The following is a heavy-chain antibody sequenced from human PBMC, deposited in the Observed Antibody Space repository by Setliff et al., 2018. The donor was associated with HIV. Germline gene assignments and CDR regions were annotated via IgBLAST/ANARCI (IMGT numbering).Heavy chain of an antibody. CDR3: ARDSGTTVGATRTGY. CDR2: IQYDGNTK. J-gene: IGHJ4*02. Sequence: PGGSLRLSCVPSGFPFSSHGMHWVRQAAGKGLEWIAFIQYDGNTKEYAESVRGRFTISRDNSKNTLYLQMNSLRVEDTAVYYGARDSGTTVGATRTGYWGQGTLVTVSS. D-gene: IGHD1-26*01. CDR1: GFPFSSHG. V-gene: IGHV3-30*02.